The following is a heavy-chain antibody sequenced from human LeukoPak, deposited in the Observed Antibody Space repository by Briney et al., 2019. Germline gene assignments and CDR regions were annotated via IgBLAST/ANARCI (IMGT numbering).Heavy chain of an antibody. D-gene: IGHD4-17*01. V-gene: IGHV4-59*01. Sequence: SETLSLTCTVAGGSISSYYWSWIRQPPGKGLEWIGYIYYSGSTNYNPSLKSRVTISVDTSKNQFSLKLSSVTAADTAVYYCARGLTTVTTWGAFDIWGQGTMVTVSS. CDR3: ARGLTTVTTWGAFDI. CDR2: IYYSGST. J-gene: IGHJ3*02. CDR1: GGSISSYY.